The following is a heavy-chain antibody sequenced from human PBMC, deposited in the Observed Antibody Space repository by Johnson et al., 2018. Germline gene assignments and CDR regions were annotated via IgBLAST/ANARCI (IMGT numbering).Heavy chain of an antibody. CDR1: GYTFTSYD. V-gene: IGHV1-8*01. CDR3: ASGPARRGAFEI. J-gene: IGHJ3*02. CDR2: MNPNSGNT. D-gene: IGHD1-14*01. Sequence: QVQLVESGAEVKKPGASVKVSCKASGYTFTSYDINWVRQATGQGLEWMGWMNPNSGNTGYAQKFQGRVTMTRNTSISTAYMELSSLRSEDTAMYYCASGPARRGAFEIWGQGTMVTVSS.